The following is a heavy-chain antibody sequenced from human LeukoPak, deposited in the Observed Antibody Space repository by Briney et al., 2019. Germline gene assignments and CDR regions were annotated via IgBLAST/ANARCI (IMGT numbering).Heavy chain of an antibody. J-gene: IGHJ4*02. CDR3: ARVSSGWHGYLDY. Sequence: ASVKVSCKAFGYTFTSYAMHWVRQAPGQRLEWMGWINAGNGNATYTQKFQDRVTFTRDTSASTAYMDLSSLRSEDTAVYYCARVSSGWHGYLDYWGQGTPVTVSS. CDR2: INAGNGNA. D-gene: IGHD6-25*01. V-gene: IGHV1-3*01. CDR1: GYTFTSYA.